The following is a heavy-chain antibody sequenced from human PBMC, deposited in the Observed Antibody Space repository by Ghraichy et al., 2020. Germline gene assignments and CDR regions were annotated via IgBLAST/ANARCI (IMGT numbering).Heavy chain of an antibody. V-gene: IGHV3-30*18. J-gene: IGHJ4*02. Sequence: GESLNISCAASGFTFSSYGMHWVRQAPGKGLEWVAVISYDGSNKYYADSVKGRFTISRDNSKNMLYLQMNSLRAEDTSVYYCAKDNIHYSGYDSWGQGTLVTVSS. CDR1: GFTFSSYG. CDR3: AKDNIHYSGYDS. CDR2: ISYDGSNK. D-gene: IGHD5-12*01.